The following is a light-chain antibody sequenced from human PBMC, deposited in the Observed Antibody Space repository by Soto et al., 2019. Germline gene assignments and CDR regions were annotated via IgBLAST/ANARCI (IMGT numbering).Light chain of an antibody. CDR2: EVS. Sequence: QSALTQPASVSGSPGQSITISCTGSSNDVGGYNYVSWYQQQPGQAPKLIIYEVSDRPSGVSPRFTGSKSGNTASLTISGLQVEDEADYFCTSYTSTIPYVFGSGTKVTVL. CDR3: TSYTSTIPYV. J-gene: IGLJ1*01. V-gene: IGLV2-14*01. CDR1: SNDVGGYNY.